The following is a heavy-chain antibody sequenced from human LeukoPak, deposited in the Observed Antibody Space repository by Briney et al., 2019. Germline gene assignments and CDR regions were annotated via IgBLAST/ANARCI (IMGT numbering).Heavy chain of an antibody. CDR1: GGTFSSYA. CDR3: ASGLRFLEFASGFDP. Sequence: GASVKVSCKASGGTFSSYAIGWVRQAPGQGLEWMGGIIPIFGTANYAQKFQGRVTITADESTSTAYMELSSLRSEDTAVYYCASGLRFLEFASGFDPWGQGTLVTVSS. V-gene: IGHV1-69*13. CDR2: IIPIFGTA. J-gene: IGHJ5*02. D-gene: IGHD3-3*01.